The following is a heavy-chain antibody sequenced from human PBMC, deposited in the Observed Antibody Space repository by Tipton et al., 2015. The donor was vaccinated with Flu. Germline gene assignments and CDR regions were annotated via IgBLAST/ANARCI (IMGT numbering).Heavy chain of an antibody. CDR1: GGSMDNYF. CDR3: ARKGNDYGDYVIGFDY. CDR2: IYYSGRT. V-gene: IGHV4-59*08. D-gene: IGHD4-17*01. J-gene: IGHJ4*02. Sequence: TLSLTCTVSGGSMDNYFWSWIRQSPGKGLEWIGYIYYSGRTNYNPSLKSRVTISIDTSKNRFSLKLSSVTAADTAVYYCARKGNDYGDYVIGFDYWGQGTLVTVPS.